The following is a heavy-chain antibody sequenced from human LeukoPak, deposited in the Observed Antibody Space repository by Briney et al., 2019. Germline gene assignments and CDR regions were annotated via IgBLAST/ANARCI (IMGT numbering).Heavy chain of an antibody. CDR3: ATSSTSGGYWYFDL. V-gene: IGHV1-24*01. D-gene: IGHD2-15*01. J-gene: IGHJ2*01. CDR1: GYTLTELS. CDR2: FDPEDGET. Sequence: EASVKVSCKVSGYTLTELSMHWVRQAPGKGLEWMGGFDPEDGETIYAQKFQGRVTMTEDTSTDTAYMELSSLRSEDTAVYYCATSSTSGGYWYFDLWGRGTLVTVSS.